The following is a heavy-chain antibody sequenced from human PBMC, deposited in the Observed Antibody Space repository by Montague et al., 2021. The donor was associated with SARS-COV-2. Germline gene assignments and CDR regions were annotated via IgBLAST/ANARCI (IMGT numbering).Heavy chain of an antibody. D-gene: IGHD6-13*01. CDR3: ARESRGYFDY. CDR1: GGSISSPYY. V-gene: IGHV4-31*03. CDR2: IFYSGST. Sequence: TLSLTCTVSGGSISSPYYWSCIRQHPGKGLEWIACIFYSGSTYYNPSLKSRVYISIDTSRNLFSLKLSSVTAADAAMYYCARESRGYFDYWGPGTLATVSS. J-gene: IGHJ4*02.